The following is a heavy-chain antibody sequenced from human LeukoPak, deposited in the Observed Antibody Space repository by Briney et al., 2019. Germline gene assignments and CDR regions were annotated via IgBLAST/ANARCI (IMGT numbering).Heavy chain of an antibody. CDR1: GYTLTELS. CDR3: ATESRFGVVITNVYYYYGMDV. V-gene: IGHV1-24*01. D-gene: IGHD3-3*01. CDR2: FDPEDGET. J-gene: IGHJ6*02. Sequence: GASVKVSCKVSGYTLTELSMHWVRQAPGKGLEWMGGFDPEDGETIYAQKFQGRVTMTEDTSTDTAYMELSSLRSEDTAVYYCATESRFGVVITNVYYYYGMDVWGQGTTVTVSS.